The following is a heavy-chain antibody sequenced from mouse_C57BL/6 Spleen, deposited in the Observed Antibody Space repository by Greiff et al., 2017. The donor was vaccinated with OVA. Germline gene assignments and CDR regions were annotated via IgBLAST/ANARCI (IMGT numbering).Heavy chain of an antibody. D-gene: IGHD2-3*01. V-gene: IGHV5-17*01. Sequence: EVQGVESGGGLVKPGGSLKLSCAASGFTFSDYGMHWVRQAPEKGLEWVAYISSGSSTIHYADTAKGRFTISRDNAKNTLFRQMTSLRSEDTAMYYCARSDGNWYFDVWGTGTTVTVSS. CDR1: GFTFSDYG. CDR3: ARSDGNWYFDV. J-gene: IGHJ1*03. CDR2: ISSGSSTI.